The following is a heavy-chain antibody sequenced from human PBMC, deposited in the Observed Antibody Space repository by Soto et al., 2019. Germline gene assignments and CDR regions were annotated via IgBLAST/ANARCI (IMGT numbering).Heavy chain of an antibody. J-gene: IGHJ5*02. CDR3: ARVPVDTYMIYWSDP. CDR2: VYFSGST. V-gene: IGHV4-61*08. CDR1: GDSINSGDYY. Sequence: PSETLSLTCSVSGDSINSGDYYWTWMRQAPGKGLQWVGHVYFSGSTNYNPSLKSRGTISLDTSKNQFSLKLRSVTAGDTAVYYCARVPVDTYMIYWSDPWGQGTLVTVSS. D-gene: IGHD5-18*01.